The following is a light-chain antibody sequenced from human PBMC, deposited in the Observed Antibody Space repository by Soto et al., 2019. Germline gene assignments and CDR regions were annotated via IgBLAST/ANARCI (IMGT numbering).Light chain of an antibody. V-gene: IGKV3-20*01. Sequence: EIMLTQSPGTLSLSPGERATLSCRASQRVSSSYLAWYQQKPGQAPRLLIYGASSRATGIPDRLSGSGSGTHFTLPISRLEPDGFAVYFCQQYGSTPRTFGEGPKVQIK. CDR2: GAS. CDR3: QQYGSTPRT. CDR1: QRVSSSY. J-gene: IGKJ4*01.